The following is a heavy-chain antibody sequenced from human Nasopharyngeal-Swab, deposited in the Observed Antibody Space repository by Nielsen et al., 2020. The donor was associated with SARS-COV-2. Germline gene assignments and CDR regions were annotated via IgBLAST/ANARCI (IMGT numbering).Heavy chain of an antibody. Sequence: VRQAPGKGLEWIGEIYHSGSTNYNPSLKSRVTISVDTSKNQFSLKLSSVTAADTAVYYCARDREYFQHWGQGTRVTVSS. J-gene: IGHJ1*01. V-gene: IGHV4-4*02. CDR3: ARDREYFQH. CDR2: IYHSGST.